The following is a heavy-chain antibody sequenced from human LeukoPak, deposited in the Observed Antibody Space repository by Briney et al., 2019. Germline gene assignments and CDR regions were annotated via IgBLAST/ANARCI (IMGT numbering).Heavy chain of an antibody. CDR3: ARGTGPTGFDS. CDR2: INHSGST. CDR1: GGSFSGYY. D-gene: IGHD1-1*01. Sequence: PSETLSLTCAVYGGSFSGYYWSWIRQPPGKGLEWIGEINHSGSTNYNPSLKSRVTISVDTSKNQFSLQLNSVTPEDTAVYYCARGTGPTGFDSWGQGTLVTVSS. J-gene: IGHJ4*02. V-gene: IGHV4-34*01.